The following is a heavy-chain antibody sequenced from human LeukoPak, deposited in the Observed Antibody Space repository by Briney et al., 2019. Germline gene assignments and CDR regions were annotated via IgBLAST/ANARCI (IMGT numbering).Heavy chain of an antibody. D-gene: IGHD2-21*02. CDR3: ARDVVVTSSPDAFDI. CDR1: GDSVTSGGYF. V-gene: IGHV4-31*03. J-gene: IGHJ3*02. CDR2: ISNSGTT. Sequence: SETLSLTCTVSGDSVTSGGYFWTWIRQHPGKGLEWIGYISNSGTTSYNPSLKSRVSISVDTSDNQFSLRLSSVTAADTAVYYCARDVVVTSSPDAFDIWGQGTMVTVSS.